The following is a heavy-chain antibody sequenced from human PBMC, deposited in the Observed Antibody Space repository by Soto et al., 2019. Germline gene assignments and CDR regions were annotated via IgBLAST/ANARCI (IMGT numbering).Heavy chain of an antibody. CDR1: GFTFSSYP. V-gene: IGHV3-23*01. J-gene: IGHJ4*02. CDR3: AKNSAATIRVGYDY. Sequence: EVQLLESGVGLAQPGGSLILSCAASGFTFSSYPMIWVRQAPGQGLEWVSGIVASGGITYYADSVKGRFTISRDNSKNTLYLQMNSLRAEDTAVYYCAKNSAATIRVGYDYWGQGTLVTVSS. D-gene: IGHD5-12*01. CDR2: IVASGGIT.